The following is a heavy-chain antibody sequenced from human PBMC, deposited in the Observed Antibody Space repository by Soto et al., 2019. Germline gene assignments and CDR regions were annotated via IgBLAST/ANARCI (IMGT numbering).Heavy chain of an antibody. CDR2: INHSGST. Sequence: SETLSLTCAVYGGSFSGYYWSWIRQPPGKGLEWIGEINHSGSTNYNPSLKSRVTISVDTSMNQFSLKLSSVTAADTAVYYCARKNPENYDFWSGALDYGMDVWGQGTTVTVSS. D-gene: IGHD3-3*01. J-gene: IGHJ6*02. CDR1: GGSFSGYY. V-gene: IGHV4-34*01. CDR3: ARKNPENYDFWSGALDYGMDV.